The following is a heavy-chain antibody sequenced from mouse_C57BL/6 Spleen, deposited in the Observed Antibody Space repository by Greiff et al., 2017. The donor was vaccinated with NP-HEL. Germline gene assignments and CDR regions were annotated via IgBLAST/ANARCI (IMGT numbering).Heavy chain of an antibody. CDR3: ASPSSTAWFAY. CDR1: GYAFSSSW. V-gene: IGHV1-82*01. J-gene: IGHJ3*01. D-gene: IGHD4-1*02. CDR2: IYPGDGDT. Sequence: VQLQESGPELVKPGASVKISCKASGYAFSSSWMNWVKQRPGKGLEWIGRIYPGDGDTNYNGKFKGKATLTADKSSSTAYMQLSSLTSEDSAVYFCASPSSTAWFAYWGQGTLVTVSA.